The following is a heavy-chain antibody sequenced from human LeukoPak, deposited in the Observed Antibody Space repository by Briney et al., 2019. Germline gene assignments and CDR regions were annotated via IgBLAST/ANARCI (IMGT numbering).Heavy chain of an antibody. CDR3: ARGPGGYCSGGSCYGRIDY. J-gene: IGHJ4*02. D-gene: IGHD2-15*01. CDR1: GYTFTSYA. Sequence: GASVKVSCKASGYTFTSYAMHWVRQAPGQRLEWMGWINAGNGNTKYSQKFQGRVTITRDTSASTAYMELSSLRSEDTAVYYCARGPGGYCSGGSCYGRIDYWGQGTLVTVSS. V-gene: IGHV1-3*01. CDR2: INAGNGNT.